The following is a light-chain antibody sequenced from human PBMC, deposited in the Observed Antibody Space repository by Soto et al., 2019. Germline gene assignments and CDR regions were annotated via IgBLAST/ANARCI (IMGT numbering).Light chain of an antibody. V-gene: IGKV3-11*02. CDR2: DAS. Sequence: EIVLTQSPATLSLSPGARAPLSCRASQSVSSYLAWYQQKPGQAPRLFIYDASNRATGIPARFSGSGSGRQFTLTISSLQSEDFAVYYCQQYNNWPQTFGQGTKVDI. CDR3: QQYNNWPQT. CDR1: QSVSSY. J-gene: IGKJ1*01.